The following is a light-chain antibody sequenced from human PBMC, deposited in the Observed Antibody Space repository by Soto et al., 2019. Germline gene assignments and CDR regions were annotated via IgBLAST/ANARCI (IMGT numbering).Light chain of an antibody. CDR3: QQYGSSPT. Sequence: EVGLTQSPGTLSLSPGERATLSCRASQTISKNYLAWYQQKPGQAPRLLIYGASSRATGIPDRVSGSGSGTDFTLTISRLEPEDFAVFYCQQYGSSPTCGGGTKVDI. J-gene: IGKJ4*01. CDR2: GAS. V-gene: IGKV3-20*01. CDR1: QTISKNY.